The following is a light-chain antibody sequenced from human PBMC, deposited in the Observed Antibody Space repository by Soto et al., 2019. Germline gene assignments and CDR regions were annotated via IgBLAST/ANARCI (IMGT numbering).Light chain of an antibody. CDR1: QSVTSSY. Sequence: EIVLTQSPGTLSLSPGERATLSCRASQSVTSSYLAWYQQKPGQAPRLLISGASSRATGIPDRFSGSGSGTEFTLTISSLQSEDFAVYYCQQYNNWPITFGQGTRLEIK. CDR3: QQYNNWPIT. V-gene: IGKV3-20*01. J-gene: IGKJ5*01. CDR2: GAS.